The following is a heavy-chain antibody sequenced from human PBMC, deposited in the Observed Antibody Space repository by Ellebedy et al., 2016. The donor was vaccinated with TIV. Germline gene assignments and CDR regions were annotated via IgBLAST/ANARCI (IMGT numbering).Heavy chain of an antibody. CDR1: GFTFSSYA. Sequence: PGGSLRLSCAASGFTFSSYAMSWVRQAPGKGLEWVSGIRGSGGSTYYADSVKGRFTISRDDAKNSMVLQLTSLRAEDTAVYYCPRKVHAPTTAPPNWYFDLWGRGTLVIVSS. J-gene: IGHJ2*01. CDR3: PRKVHAPTTAPPNWYFDL. V-gene: IGHV3-23*01. CDR2: IRGSGGST. D-gene: IGHD4-11*01.